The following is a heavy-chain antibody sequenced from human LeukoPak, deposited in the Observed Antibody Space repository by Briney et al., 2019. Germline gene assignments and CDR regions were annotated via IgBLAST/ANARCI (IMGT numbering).Heavy chain of an antibody. CDR2: ISWNSGSI. Sequence: GGSLRLSCAASGFAFDDYAMHWVRQAPGKGLEWVSGISWNSGSIGYADSVKGRFTISRDNAKNSLYLQMNSLRAEDTALYYCAKGSSSSWYGNWFDPWGQGTLVTVSS. V-gene: IGHV3-9*01. J-gene: IGHJ5*02. CDR3: AKGSSSSWYGNWFDP. CDR1: GFAFDDYA. D-gene: IGHD6-13*01.